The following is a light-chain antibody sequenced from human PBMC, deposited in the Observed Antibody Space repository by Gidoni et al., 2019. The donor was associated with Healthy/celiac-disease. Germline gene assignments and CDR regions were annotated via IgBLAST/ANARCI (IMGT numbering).Light chain of an antibody. J-gene: IGKJ2*01. CDR3: QQRSNWPGT. V-gene: IGKV3-11*01. CDR2: DAS. CDR1: QSVSSY. Sequence: EIVLTQSPATLSWSPGERATLSCRASQSVSSYLAWYQQKPGQAPRLLIYDASNRATGIPARFSGSGSGTDFTLTISSLEPEDFAVYYCQQRSNWPGTFXQXTKLEIK.